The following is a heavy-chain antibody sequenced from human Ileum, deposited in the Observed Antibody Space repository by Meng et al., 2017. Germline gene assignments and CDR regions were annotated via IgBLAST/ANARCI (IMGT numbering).Heavy chain of an antibody. CDR3: VRGLLVPNAIRTEYFPL. J-gene: IGHJ1*01. CDR2: INHSGST. Sequence: QALLQQWGAGLLKQSETPVHSCSVYGGAFDGYYWTWIRQSPGKGLEWIGEINHSGSTNVNPTLKSRVTMSVDTSKKQFSLNLTSVTAADTAMYYCVRGLLVPNAIRTEYFPLWGQGTLVTVSS. V-gene: IGHV4-34*01. D-gene: IGHD2-2*02. CDR1: GGAFDGYY.